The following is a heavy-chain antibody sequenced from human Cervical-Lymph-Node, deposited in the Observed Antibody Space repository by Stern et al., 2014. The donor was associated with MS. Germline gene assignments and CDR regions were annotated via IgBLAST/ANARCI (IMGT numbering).Heavy chain of an antibody. V-gene: IGHV3-33*01. J-gene: IGHJ4*02. CDR3: VRDWSSNAYKSEDY. CDR1: GFTFSNYG. CDR2: IWHDGSKT. Sequence: VQLVESGGGVVQPGRSLRLSCIASGFTFSNYGMHWVRQAPGKGLGWVATIWHDGSKTYYADSVRGRFTISRDNSKNTLSLQMNSLRVDDTAVYYCVRDWSSNAYKSEDYGGQGTLVTVSS. D-gene: IGHD4-11*01.